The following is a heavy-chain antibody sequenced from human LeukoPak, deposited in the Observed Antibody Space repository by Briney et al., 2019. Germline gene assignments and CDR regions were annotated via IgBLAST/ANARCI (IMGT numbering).Heavy chain of an antibody. V-gene: IGHV3-23*01. Sequence: GGSLRLSCAPSAFTFSKYAMTWVRQGPGKGLEWVSGISGSGGDTYYADSVKGRFTISRDNSKNTLYLQVNSLRAEDTAVHYCANLFDYWGQGTLVIVSS. CDR1: AFTFSKYA. CDR2: ISGSGGDT. J-gene: IGHJ4*02. CDR3: ANLFDY.